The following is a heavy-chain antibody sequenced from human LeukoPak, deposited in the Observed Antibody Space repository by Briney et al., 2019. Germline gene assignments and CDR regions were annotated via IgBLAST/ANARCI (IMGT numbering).Heavy chain of an antibody. D-gene: IGHD6-19*01. CDR1: GGTFSSYA. Sequence: SVTVSCKASGGTFSSYAISWVRQAPGQGLEWMGGIIPIFGTANYAQKFQGRVTITADESTSTAYMELSSLRSEDTAVYYCASTGKFSSGWAYYFDYWGQGTLVTVSS. CDR2: IIPIFGTA. V-gene: IGHV1-69*01. J-gene: IGHJ4*02. CDR3: ASTGKFSSGWAYYFDY.